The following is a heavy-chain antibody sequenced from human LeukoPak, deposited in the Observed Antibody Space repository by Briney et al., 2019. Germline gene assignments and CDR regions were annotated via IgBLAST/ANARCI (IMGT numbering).Heavy chain of an antibody. CDR2: INPNSGGT. CDR3: ATETRFNNYDFWSGVRY. D-gene: IGHD3-3*01. CDR1: GGTFNNSA. V-gene: IGHV1-2*02. J-gene: IGHJ4*02. Sequence: ASVKVSCKTSGGTFNNSAISWVRQAPGQGLEWMGWINPNSGGTNYAQKFQGRVTMTRDTSISTAYMELSRLRSDDTAVYYCATETRFNNYDFWSGVRYWGQGTLVTVSS.